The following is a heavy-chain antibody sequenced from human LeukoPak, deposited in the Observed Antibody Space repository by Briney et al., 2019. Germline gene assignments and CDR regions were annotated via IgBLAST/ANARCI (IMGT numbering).Heavy chain of an antibody. CDR2: IYYSGNT. CDR3: ARHKMGTTRLYYFDY. Sequence: KPSETLSLTCTVSGGSISSSYYYWGWIRQPPGKGLEWIGTIYYSGNTYYNPSLESRFTISVETSKNQFSLKLTSVTAADTAVYYCARHKMGTTRLYYFDYWGQGTLVTVSS. J-gene: IGHJ4*02. V-gene: IGHV4-39*01. CDR1: GGSISSSYYY. D-gene: IGHD1-26*01.